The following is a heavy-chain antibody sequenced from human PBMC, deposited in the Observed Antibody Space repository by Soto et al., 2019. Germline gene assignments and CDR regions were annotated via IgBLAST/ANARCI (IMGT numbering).Heavy chain of an antibody. Sequence: PGGSLRLSCAASGFTFSSYAMSWVRQAPGKGLEWVSAISGSGGSTYYADSVKGRFTISRDNSKNTLYLQMNSLRAEDTAVYFCAKDQHFGSYYFFDFWGQGSLVTVSS. J-gene: IGHJ4*02. D-gene: IGHD3-3*02. V-gene: IGHV3-23*01. CDR3: AKDQHFGSYYFFDF. CDR1: GFTFSSYA. CDR2: ISGSGGST.